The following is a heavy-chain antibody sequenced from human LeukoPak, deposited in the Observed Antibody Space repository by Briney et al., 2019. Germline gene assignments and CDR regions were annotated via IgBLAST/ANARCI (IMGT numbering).Heavy chain of an antibody. CDR3: ARDLMGGQQLVPTTFRFGY. Sequence: GASVKVSCKASGYTFTSYAMNWVRQAPGQGLEWMGWINTNTGNPTYAQGFTGRFVFSLDTSVSTAYLQISSLKAEDTAVYYCARDLMGGQQLVPTTFRFGYWGQGTLVTVSS. CDR1: GYTFTSYA. V-gene: IGHV7-4-1*02. D-gene: IGHD6-13*01. J-gene: IGHJ4*02. CDR2: INTNTGNP.